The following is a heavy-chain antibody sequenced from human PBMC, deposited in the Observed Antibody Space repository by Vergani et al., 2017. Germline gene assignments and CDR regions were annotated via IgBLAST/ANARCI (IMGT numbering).Heavy chain of an antibody. CDR3: ARGNKDTAMVKDYYYYMDV. V-gene: IGHV4-34*01. CDR2: INHSGSP. J-gene: IGHJ6*03. CDR1: GGSFRGYY. D-gene: IGHD5-18*01. Sequence: QVQLQQWGAGLLKPSETLSLTCAVYGGSFRGYYWSWIRQPPGKGLGWFGEINHSGSPNYNPSLKSRVTISVDTSKNQFSLKLSSVTAADTAVYYCARGNKDTAMVKDYYYYMDVWGKGTTVTVSS.